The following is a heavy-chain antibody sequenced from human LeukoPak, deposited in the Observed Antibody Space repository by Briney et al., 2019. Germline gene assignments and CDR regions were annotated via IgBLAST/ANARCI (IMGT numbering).Heavy chain of an antibody. CDR1: GYTFNNYG. CDR3: ASTYCGGDCYFTFDY. J-gene: IGHJ4*02. V-gene: IGHV1-18*01. D-gene: IGHD2-21*01. CDR2: ISAYNGNR. Sequence: ASMKVSCKTSGYTFNNYGITWVRQAPGQGLEWMGWISAYNGNRNSAQKLRDRVTMTTDTSTGTAYMELRSLRSDDTAVYYCASTYCGGDCYFTFDYWGQGTLVTVSS.